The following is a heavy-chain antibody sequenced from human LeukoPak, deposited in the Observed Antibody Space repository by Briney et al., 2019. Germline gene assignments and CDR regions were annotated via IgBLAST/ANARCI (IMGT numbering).Heavy chain of an antibody. Sequence: GGSLRLSCAASGFTFSDYILDWVRQAPGKGLEWVGRIRRGTNSYTTESAASVKGRFIISRDDSKNSVYLHMNSLKTEDTAVYHCTRDGGEGGNSAFDIWGQGTMVTVSS. J-gene: IGHJ3*02. D-gene: IGHD3-16*01. CDR3: TRDGGEGGNSAFDI. CDR2: IRRGTNSYTT. V-gene: IGHV3-72*01. CDR1: GFTFSDYI.